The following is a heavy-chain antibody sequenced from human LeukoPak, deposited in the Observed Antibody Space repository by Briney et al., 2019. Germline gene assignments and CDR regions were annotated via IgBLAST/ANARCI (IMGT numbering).Heavy chain of an antibody. CDR1: GFTFSNHW. D-gene: IGHD1-1*01. Sequence: GGSLRLSCAASGFTFSNHWMNWVRQAPGEGLVWVSRINTDGSSTTYADSVKGRFTISRDNAKNTLYLQMNSLKNEDTAVYYCTKDRVWNSFDSWGQGTLVTVSS. CDR3: TKDRVWNSFDS. J-gene: IGHJ4*02. CDR2: INTDGSST. V-gene: IGHV3-74*01.